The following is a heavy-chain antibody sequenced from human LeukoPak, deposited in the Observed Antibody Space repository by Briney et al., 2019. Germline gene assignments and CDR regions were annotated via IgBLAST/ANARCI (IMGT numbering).Heavy chain of an antibody. CDR3: ARDETYMVRGVIITGNNWFDP. D-gene: IGHD3-10*01. Sequence: QPGGSLRLSCAASGFTFSSNWMHWVRQAPGKGLVWVSRIKSDGSSTSYADSVKGRFTISRDNAKNTLYLQMNSLRAEDTAVYYCARDETYMVRGVIITGNNWFDPWGQGTLVTVSS. V-gene: IGHV3-74*01. CDR1: GFTFSSNW. CDR2: IKSDGSST. J-gene: IGHJ5*02.